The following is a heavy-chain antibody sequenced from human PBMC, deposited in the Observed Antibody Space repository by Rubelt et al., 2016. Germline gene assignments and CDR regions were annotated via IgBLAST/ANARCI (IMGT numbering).Heavy chain of an antibody. CDR2: INHSGST. Sequence: QVQLQQWGAGLLKPSETLSLTCAVYGGSFSGYYWSWIRQPPGKGLEWIGEINHSGSTNYNPSLKSRVTISVDTSKNQFSLKLSSVIAADTALYDCARLYSSTWTPYYFDYWGQGTLVTVSS. V-gene: IGHV4-34*01. CDR3: ARLYSSTWTPYYFDY. CDR1: GGSFSGYY. J-gene: IGHJ4*02. D-gene: IGHD6-13*01.